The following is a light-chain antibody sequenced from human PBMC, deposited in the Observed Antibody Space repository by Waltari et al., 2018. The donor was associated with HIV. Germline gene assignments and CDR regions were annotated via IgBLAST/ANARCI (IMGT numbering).Light chain of an antibody. V-gene: IGKV1-5*03. CDR1: PSINNW. J-gene: IGKJ3*01. Sequence: DIQMTQSPSTLSASVGDRVTITCRASPSINNWLAWYQQKPGKAPKLLIYKASSLESGVPSRFSGSGSGTQFTLTISSLQPDDFATYYCQQYNSSMITFGPGTKVDIK. CDR2: KAS. CDR3: QQYNSSMIT.